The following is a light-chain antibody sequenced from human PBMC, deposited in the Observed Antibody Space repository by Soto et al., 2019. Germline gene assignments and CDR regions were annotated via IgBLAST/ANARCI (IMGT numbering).Light chain of an antibody. Sequence: DVQMTQSPSSLSASVGDSVTITCRSSQTVKTYLNWYQHKPGKAPQLLIYASSRLQTGVASRFSGSGSGTYFSLTISSIQPEEFAPYYCQQTSTTPGTFGQGTKVEIK. CDR3: QQTSTTPGT. V-gene: IGKV1-39*01. CDR2: ASS. J-gene: IGKJ1*01. CDR1: QTVKTY.